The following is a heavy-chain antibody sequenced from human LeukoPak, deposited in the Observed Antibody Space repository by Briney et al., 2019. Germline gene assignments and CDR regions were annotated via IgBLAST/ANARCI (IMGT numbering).Heavy chain of an antibody. J-gene: IGHJ3*02. D-gene: IGHD3-22*01. CDR3: ARDKSTMIVVVPDAFDI. CDR2: ISSSGSTI. V-gene: IGHV3-48*03. Sequence: GGSLRLSCAASGFTFSSYEMNWVRQAPGKGLEWVSYISSSGSTIYYADSVKGRFTISRDNAKNSLYLQMNSLRAEDTAVYYCARDKSTMIVVVPDAFDIWGQGTMVTVSS. CDR1: GFTFSSYE.